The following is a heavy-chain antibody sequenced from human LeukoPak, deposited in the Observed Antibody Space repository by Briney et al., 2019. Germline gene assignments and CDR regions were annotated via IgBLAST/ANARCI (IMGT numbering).Heavy chain of an antibody. V-gene: IGHV3-30*03. CDR1: GFTFSSYG. Sequence: GGSLRLSCAASGFTFSSYGMHWVRQGPGKGLEWVAVISYDGSNKYYADSVKGRFTISRDNSKNPLYLQMNSLRAEDTAVYYCAQPGSSGWGVFDYWGQGTLVTVSS. CDR3: AQPGSSGWGVFDY. D-gene: IGHD6-19*01. CDR2: ISYDGSNK. J-gene: IGHJ4*02.